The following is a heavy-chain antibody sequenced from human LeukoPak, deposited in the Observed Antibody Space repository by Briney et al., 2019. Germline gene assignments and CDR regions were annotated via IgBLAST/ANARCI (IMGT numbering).Heavy chain of an antibody. CDR2: VRPNSGNT. CDR3: ARAPSGYDSGEDYFDY. V-gene: IGHV1-8*01. Sequence: ASVKVSCKASGYTFTNFDIYWVRQATGQGLEWMGWVRPNSGNTGYAQKFQGRVTMTRNTFISTAYMELSSLGSEDTAVYYCARAPSGYDSGEDYFDYWGQGTLVTVSS. J-gene: IGHJ4*02. CDR1: GYTFTNFD. D-gene: IGHD5-12*01.